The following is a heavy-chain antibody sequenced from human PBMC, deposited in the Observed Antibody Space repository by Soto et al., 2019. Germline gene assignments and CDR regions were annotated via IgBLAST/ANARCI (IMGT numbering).Heavy chain of an antibody. J-gene: IGHJ5*02. D-gene: IGHD6-19*01. CDR1: GYTFTAYY. CDR3: AREVYGIVVAGTTYNWFDP. Sequence: QVQLVQSGTEVKKPGASVKVSCQASGYTFTAYYIYWVRQAPGQGLEWMGWINPKSGGTKYAQQYHGRVTMTRDTSISTAYMELSRLSSDDTAVYYCAREVYGIVVAGTTYNWFDPWGQGTLVTVSS. CDR2: INPKSGGT. V-gene: IGHV1-2*02.